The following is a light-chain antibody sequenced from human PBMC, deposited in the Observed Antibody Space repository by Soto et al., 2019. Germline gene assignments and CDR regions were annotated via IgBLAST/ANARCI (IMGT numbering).Light chain of an antibody. Sequence: EIVLTQSPATLSLSPGERATLSCRASQSVSSYLAWYQQKPSQAPRLLIYDDSNRATGIPARFSGSGSGTDFTLTISNLQPEDFAVYYCQQRSNWPRTFGQGTKVEIK. CDR1: QSVSSY. V-gene: IGKV3-11*01. CDR3: QQRSNWPRT. J-gene: IGKJ1*01. CDR2: DDS.